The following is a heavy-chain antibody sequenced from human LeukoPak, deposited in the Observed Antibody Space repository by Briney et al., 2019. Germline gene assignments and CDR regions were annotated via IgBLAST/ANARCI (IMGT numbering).Heavy chain of an antibody. Sequence: PGGSLRLSCAASGFTFSSYAMSWVAGAPGRGWRWGSAFSGSGGSTYYADSVKGRFTISRDNSKNTLYLQMNSLRAEDTAVYYCAKDPVARGGYYFDYWGQGTLVTVSS. CDR2: FSGSGGST. J-gene: IGHJ4*02. D-gene: IGHD6-19*01. V-gene: IGHV3-23*01. CDR1: GFTFSSYA. CDR3: AKDPVARGGYYFDY.